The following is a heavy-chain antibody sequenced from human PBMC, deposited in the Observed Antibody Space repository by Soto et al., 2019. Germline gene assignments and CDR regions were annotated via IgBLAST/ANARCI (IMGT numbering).Heavy chain of an antibody. CDR3: ARGIAAAGRNYYYYYMDV. CDR1: GGSISSYY. Sequence: SETLSLTCTVSGGSISSYYWSWIRQPPGKGLEWIGYIYYSGSTNYNPSLKSRVTISVDTSKNQFSLKLSSVTAADTAVYYCARGIAAAGRNYYYYYMDVWGKGTTVSVSS. CDR2: IYYSGST. D-gene: IGHD6-13*01. V-gene: IGHV4-59*01. J-gene: IGHJ6*03.